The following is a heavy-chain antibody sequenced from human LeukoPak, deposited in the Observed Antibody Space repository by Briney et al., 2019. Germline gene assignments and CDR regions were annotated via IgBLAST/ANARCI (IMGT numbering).Heavy chain of an antibody. V-gene: IGHV1-69*05. J-gene: IGHJ3*02. CDR3: ARDLLYCGGDCYSSVI. D-gene: IGHD2-21*02. Sequence: SVKVSCKASGGTFSSYAISWVRQAPGQGLEWMGRIIPIFGTANYAQKFQGRVTITTDESTSTAYMEPSSLRSEDTAVYYCARDLLYCGGDCYSSVIWGQGTMVTVSS. CDR2: IIPIFGTA. CDR1: GGTFSSYA.